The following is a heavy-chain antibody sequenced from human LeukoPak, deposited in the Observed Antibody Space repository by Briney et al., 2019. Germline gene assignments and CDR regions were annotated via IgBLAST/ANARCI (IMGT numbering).Heavy chain of an antibody. Sequence: SETLSLTCTVSGGSISSGDYYWSWLRQPPGKGLEWIGYIYYSGSTYYNPSLKSRVTISVDTSKNQFSLQLNSVTPEDTAVYYCARDRDGYDAFDIWGQGTMVTVSS. V-gene: IGHV4-30-4*08. D-gene: IGHD2-2*03. CDR1: GGSISSGDYY. J-gene: IGHJ3*02. CDR2: IYYSGST. CDR3: ARDRDGYDAFDI.